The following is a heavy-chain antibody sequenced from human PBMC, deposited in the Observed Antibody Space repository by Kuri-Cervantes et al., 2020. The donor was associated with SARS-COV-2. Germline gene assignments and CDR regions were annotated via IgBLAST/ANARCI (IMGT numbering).Heavy chain of an antibody. CDR2: IIPIFGTA. CDR1: GGTFSSYA. J-gene: IGHJ4*02. D-gene: IGHD2-2*01. Sequence: SVKVSCKASGGTFSSYAISWVRQAPGQGLEWMGRIIPIFGTANYAQKFQGGVTITADESTSTAYMELSSLRSEDTAVYYCAREVGYCSSTSCYPFGYWGQGTLVTVSS. CDR3: AREVGYCSSTSCYPFGY. V-gene: IGHV1-69*13.